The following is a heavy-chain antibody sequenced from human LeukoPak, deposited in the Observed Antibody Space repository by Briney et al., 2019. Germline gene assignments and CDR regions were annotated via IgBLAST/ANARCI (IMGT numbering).Heavy chain of an antibody. CDR3: ARVSADTDYAPDY. Sequence: GGSLRLSCAASGFTFSTYSMNWVRQAPGKGLEWVSSISATGSYTYYADSVKGRFTISRDSATSSLYLQMSSLRAEDTAVYYCARVSADTDYAPDYGGQGTLVTGSS. D-gene: IGHD4-17*01. CDR2: ISATGSYT. V-gene: IGHV3-21*01. J-gene: IGHJ4*02. CDR1: GFTFSTYS.